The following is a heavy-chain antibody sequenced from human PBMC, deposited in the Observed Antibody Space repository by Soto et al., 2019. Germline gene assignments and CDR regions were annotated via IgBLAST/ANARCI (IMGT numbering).Heavy chain of an antibody. CDR2: ISSSSSTI. D-gene: IGHD5-18*01. CDR3: ASDDTAMVYYYYGMDV. CDR1: GFTFSSYS. Sequence: GGSLRLSCAASGFTFSSYSMNWVRQAPGKGLEWVSYISSSSSTIYYADSVKGRFTISRDNAKNSLYLQMNSLRDEDTAVYYCASDDTAMVYYYYGMDVWGQGTTVTAP. V-gene: IGHV3-48*02. J-gene: IGHJ6*02.